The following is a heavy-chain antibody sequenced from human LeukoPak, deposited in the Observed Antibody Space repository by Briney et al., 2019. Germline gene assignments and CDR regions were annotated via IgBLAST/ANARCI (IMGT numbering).Heavy chain of an antibody. CDR2: INPDGSSA. Sequence: PGGSLRLSCAASGFTFCDYWMHWVRQAPGERLVWVSRINPDGSSASYADSVKGLFTTSRDNAKNTLYLQMNSLRAEDTAVYYCARFKVTVTIIPWGQGTLVTVSS. V-gene: IGHV3-74*01. CDR1: GFTFCDYW. D-gene: IGHD4-11*01. CDR3: ARFKVTVTIIP. J-gene: IGHJ5*02.